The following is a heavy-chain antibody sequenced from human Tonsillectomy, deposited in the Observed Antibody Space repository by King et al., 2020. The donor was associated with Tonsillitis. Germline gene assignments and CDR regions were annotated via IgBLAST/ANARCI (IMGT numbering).Heavy chain of an antibody. CDR1: GGSISSGDHF. D-gene: IGHD1-26*01. Sequence: QLQESGPGVVKPSETLSLTCTVSGGSISSGDHFWAWIRQPPGKGLEWIGDMYSSGTIFYNPSLKSRITISGGTSENRFSLKLTSVTAADTAVYFCARYVSGSFDYWGQGALVTVSS. CDR3: ARYVSGSFDY. CDR2: MYSSGTI. V-gene: IGHV4-39*01. J-gene: IGHJ4*02.